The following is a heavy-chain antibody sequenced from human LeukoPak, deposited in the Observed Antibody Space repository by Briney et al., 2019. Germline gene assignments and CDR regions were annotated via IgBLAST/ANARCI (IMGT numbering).Heavy chain of an antibody. D-gene: IGHD2-15*01. CDR3: ASWGPAAYCSNGSCS. Sequence: GGSQRLSCAASGLTFSSYWMTWVRQAPGKGLEWVANIKQDGSEKYYVDSVKGRFTISRDNAKNSLYLQMNSLRVEDTAVYYCASWGPAAYCSNGSCSWGQGTLVTVSS. CDR2: IKQDGSEK. J-gene: IGHJ5*02. V-gene: IGHV3-7*01. CDR1: GLTFSSYW.